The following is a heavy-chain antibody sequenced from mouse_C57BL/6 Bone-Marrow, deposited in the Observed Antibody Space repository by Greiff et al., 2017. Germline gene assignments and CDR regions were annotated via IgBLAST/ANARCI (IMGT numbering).Heavy chain of an antibody. CDR3: ASATVVYFDY. V-gene: IGHV1-63*01. D-gene: IGHD1-1*01. J-gene: IGHJ2*01. CDR2: IYPGGGYT. Sequence: VQLQQSGAELVRPGTSVKMSCTASGYTFTNYWIGWAKQRPGHGLEWIGDIYPGGGYTNYYEKFKGKATLTADKASSTAYMQFTSLTSEDSAIYYCASATVVYFDYGGRGTTLTVTS. CDR1: GYTFTNYW.